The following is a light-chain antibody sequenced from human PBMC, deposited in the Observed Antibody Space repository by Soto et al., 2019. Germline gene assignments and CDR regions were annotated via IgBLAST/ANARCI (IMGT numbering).Light chain of an antibody. Sequence: EIVMTHSPSTLSVSPVERATLSCMASQSVSSNLAWYQQKPGQAPRLLIYDASNRATGIPARFSGSGSGTDFTLTISSLEPEDFAVYYCQKRSNWPPNFGQGTRLEIK. V-gene: IGKV3-11*01. J-gene: IGKJ5*01. CDR2: DAS. CDR3: QKRSNWPPN. CDR1: QSVSSN.